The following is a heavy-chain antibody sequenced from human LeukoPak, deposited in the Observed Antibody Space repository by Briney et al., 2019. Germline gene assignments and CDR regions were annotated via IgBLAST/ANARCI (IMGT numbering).Heavy chain of an antibody. J-gene: IGHJ4*02. CDR1: GFTFSSYW. V-gene: IGHV3-7*01. D-gene: IGHD1-26*01. Sequence: PGGSLRLSCAASGFTFSSYWMSWVRQAPGTGLEWVANIKEDGSEKYYADSVKGRFTISRDNAKKSLYLEMNSLRAEDTAVYYCARVSRGKWELLGAHEYWGQGTLVTVSS. CDR3: ARVSRGKWELLGAHEY. CDR2: IKEDGSEK.